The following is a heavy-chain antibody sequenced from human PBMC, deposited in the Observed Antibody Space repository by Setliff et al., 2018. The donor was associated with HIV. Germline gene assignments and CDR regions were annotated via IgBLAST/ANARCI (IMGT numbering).Heavy chain of an antibody. V-gene: IGHV3-74*01. CDR1: GFTFSDYW. CDR2: VNLDGTYI. CDR3: TRDSYYPDSSGVFYYYGWDV. J-gene: IGHJ6*02. Sequence: PGGSLRLSCVASGFTFSDYWMHWVRQAPGRGLLWVARVNLDGTYIHYADSVKGRFTISRDNAKNTLHLQMNSLRAEDTAVYYCTRDSYYPDSSGVFYYYGWDVWGQGTTVTV. D-gene: IGHD3-22*01.